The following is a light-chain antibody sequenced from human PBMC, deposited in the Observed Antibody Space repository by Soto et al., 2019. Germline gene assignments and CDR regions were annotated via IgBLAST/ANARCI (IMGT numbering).Light chain of an antibody. Sequence: MTHVPSTRTESVGDKHTITSRASQTISSWLAWYQQKPGKAPKLLIYKASTLKSGVPSRFSGSGSGTEFTLTIDSLQPDDFATYYCQQYKGFSWRFGRGTKVDIK. CDR3: QQYKGFSWR. CDR1: QTISSW. CDR2: KAS. J-gene: IGKJ1*01. V-gene: IGKV1-5*03.